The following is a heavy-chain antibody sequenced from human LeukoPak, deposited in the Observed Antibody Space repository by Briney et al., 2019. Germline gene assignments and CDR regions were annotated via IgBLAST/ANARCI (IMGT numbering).Heavy chain of an antibody. CDR2: IKQDGSEK. J-gene: IGHJ4*02. CDR3: VRAPATNEWRCMDY. CDR1: GFTFSSYW. Sequence: HPGGSLRLSCAASGFTFSSYWMSWVRQAPGKGLEWVANIKQDGSEKYYVDSVKGRFTISRDNAKNSLYLQMNSLRAEDTGVYYCVRAPATNEWRCMDYWGQGTLVTVSS. V-gene: IGHV3-7*01. D-gene: IGHD2-8*02.